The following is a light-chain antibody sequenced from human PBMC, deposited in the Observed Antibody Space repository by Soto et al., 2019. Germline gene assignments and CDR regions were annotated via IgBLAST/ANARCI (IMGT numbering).Light chain of an antibody. CDR2: DAS. Sequence: IMMTQSPATLSLSPGERATLSCRAGENIRSYLAWYQQKAGQAPRLLIHDASNRAPGTPARFSGSGSGTDFTLTIIRLETEDFAVYYCKKYDNWTLTVGGGTKGAIK. V-gene: IGKV3-11*01. CDR3: KKYDNWTLT. J-gene: IGKJ4*01. CDR1: ENIRSY.